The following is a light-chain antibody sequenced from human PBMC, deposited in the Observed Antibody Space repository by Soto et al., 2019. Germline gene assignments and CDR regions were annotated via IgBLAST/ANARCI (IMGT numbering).Light chain of an antibody. CDR2: WAS. CDR1: QSVLYSSNNKNY. Sequence: DIVVTQSPDSLPVSRGERATINCKSSQSVLYSSNNKNYLAWYQQKPGQPPKLLIYWASTRESGVPDRFSGSGSGTDFTLSISSLQAEDVAVYYCQQYYTAPRTFGQGTKVEIK. V-gene: IGKV4-1*01. J-gene: IGKJ1*01. CDR3: QQYYTAPRT.